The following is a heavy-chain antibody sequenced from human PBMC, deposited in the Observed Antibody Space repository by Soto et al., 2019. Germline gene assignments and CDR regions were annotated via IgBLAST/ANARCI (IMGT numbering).Heavy chain of an antibody. V-gene: IGHV4-61*01. CDR1: GGSVSNKTYY. CDR3: ARTTAVPNTLRSRYFFDY. CDR2: VYYSGTT. Sequence: SETLSLTCSVSGGSVSNKTYYWSWIRQPPGKRLEWIGHVYYSGTTNYSPSLKSRVTISVDLSKNQFSLRLSSVTTADTALYYCARTTAVPNTLRSRYFFDYWGQGTLVTVSS. J-gene: IGHJ4*02. D-gene: IGHD4-17*01.